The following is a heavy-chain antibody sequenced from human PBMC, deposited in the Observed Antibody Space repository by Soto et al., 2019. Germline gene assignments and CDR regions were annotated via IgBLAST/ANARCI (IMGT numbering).Heavy chain of an antibody. D-gene: IGHD3-22*01. CDR3: AKGPPSFKTVIVVVNPAPIDY. CDR1: GFTLSSYA. CDR2: ISGSGGST. J-gene: IGHJ4*02. Sequence: PGVSLRLSCAASGFTLSSYAMSWARQAPGKGLEWVSAISGSGGSTYYADSVKGRFTISRDNSKNTLYLQMNSMRAEDTAVYYCAKGPPSFKTVIVVVNPAPIDYWGQGTLVTVSS. V-gene: IGHV3-23*01.